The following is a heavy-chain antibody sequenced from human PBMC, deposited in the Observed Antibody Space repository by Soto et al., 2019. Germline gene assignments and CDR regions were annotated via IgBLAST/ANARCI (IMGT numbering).Heavy chain of an antibody. CDR3: ARASSRGYQLLGDYYYYGMDV. J-gene: IGHJ6*02. Sequence: QVQLVQSGAEVKKPGSSVKVSCTASGGTFSSYAISWVRQAPGQGLEWMGGIIPIFGTANYAQKFQGRVTITADESTSTAYMELSSLRSEDTAVYYCARASSRGYQLLGDYYYYGMDVWGQGTTVTVSS. D-gene: IGHD2-2*01. CDR1: GGTFSSYA. V-gene: IGHV1-69*01. CDR2: IIPIFGTA.